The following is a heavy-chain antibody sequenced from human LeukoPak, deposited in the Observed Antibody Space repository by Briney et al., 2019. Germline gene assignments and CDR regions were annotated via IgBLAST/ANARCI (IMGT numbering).Heavy chain of an antibody. Sequence: PSETLSLTCTVSGGSISSGSYYWSWIRQPAGKGLEWIVRIYTSGSTNYNPSLKSRVTISVDTSKNQFSLKLSSVTAADTAVYYCARRRYSSSWYRSGSGPKHWFDPWGQGTLVTVSS. D-gene: IGHD6-13*01. V-gene: IGHV4-61*02. CDR2: IYTSGST. CDR3: ARRRYSSSWYRSGSGPKHWFDP. J-gene: IGHJ5*02. CDR1: GGSISSGSYY.